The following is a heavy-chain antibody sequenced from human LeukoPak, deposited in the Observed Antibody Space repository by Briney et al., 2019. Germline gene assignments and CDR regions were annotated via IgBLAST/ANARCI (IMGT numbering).Heavy chain of an antibody. D-gene: IGHD2/OR15-2a*01. CDR1: GFTFGYAW. V-gene: IGHV3-53*01. J-gene: IGHJ3*02. CDR3: ARVSTTKDAFDI. Sequence: PGGSLRLSCAASGFTFGYAWMSWVRQAPGKGLEWVSVIYSGGSTYYADSVKGRFTISRDNSKNTLYLQMNSLRAEDTAVYYCARVSTTKDAFDIWGQGTMVTVSS. CDR2: IYSGGST.